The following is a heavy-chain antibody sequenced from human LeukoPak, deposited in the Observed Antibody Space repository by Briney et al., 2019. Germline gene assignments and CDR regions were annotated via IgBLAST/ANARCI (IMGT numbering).Heavy chain of an antibody. D-gene: IGHD3-10*01. CDR3: ATTSWYYYGSGSKESQRD. V-gene: IGHV3-23*01. CDR2: ISGSGGST. CDR1: GFTFSSYA. J-gene: IGHJ4*02. Sequence: GGPLRLSCAASGFTFSSYAMSWVRQAPGKGLEWVPAISGSGGSTYYADSVKGRFTISRDNSKNTLYLQMNSLRAEDTAVYYCATTSWYYYGSGSKESQRDWGQGTLVTVSS.